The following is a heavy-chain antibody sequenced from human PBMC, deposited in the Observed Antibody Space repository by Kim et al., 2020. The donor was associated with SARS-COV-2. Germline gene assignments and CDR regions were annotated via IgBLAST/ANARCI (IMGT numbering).Heavy chain of an antibody. CDR3: ARLDSSGYYTRYFQH. V-gene: IGHV4-39*01. Sequence: SETLSLTCTVSGGSISSSGYYWGWIRQPPGKGLEWIGSIYYSGSTYYNPSLKRRVTISVDTSKNQFSLKLSSVTAADTAVYYCARLDSSGYYTRYFQHWGQGTLVTVSS. CDR2: IYYSGST. J-gene: IGHJ1*01. CDR1: GGSISSSGYY. D-gene: IGHD3-22*01.